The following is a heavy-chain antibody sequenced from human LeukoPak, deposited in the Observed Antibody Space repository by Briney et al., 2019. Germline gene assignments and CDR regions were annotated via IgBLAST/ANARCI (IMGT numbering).Heavy chain of an antibody. J-gene: IGHJ4*02. CDR3: ARGRSYGPTYDY. V-gene: IGHV3-21*04. CDR2: ISSSSSYI. D-gene: IGHD3-16*01. Sequence: GGSLRLSCAASGFTFSSYSMNWVRQAPGKGLEWVSSISSSSSYIYYADSVKGRFTISRDNAKNSLYLQMNSLRAEDTAVYYCARGRSYGPTYDYWGQGTLVTVSS. CDR1: GFTFSSYS.